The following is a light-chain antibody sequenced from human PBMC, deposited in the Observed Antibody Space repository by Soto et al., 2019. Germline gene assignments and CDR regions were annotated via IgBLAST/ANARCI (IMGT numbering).Light chain of an antibody. CDR1: QIVDSRY. V-gene: IGKV3-11*01. J-gene: IGKJ1*01. CDR3: QQRSDWPRT. Sequence: EIVLTQAPGTLSLSAAERATRSCMVSQIVDSRYLAWYQQKPGQAPRLLIYDASNRATGIPARFSGSGSGTDFTLTISSLEPEDFAVYYCQQRSDWPRTFGQGTKVDI. CDR2: DAS.